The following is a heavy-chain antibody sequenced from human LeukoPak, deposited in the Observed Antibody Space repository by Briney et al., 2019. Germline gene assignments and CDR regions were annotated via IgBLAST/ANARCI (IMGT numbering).Heavy chain of an antibody. CDR3: AGSVAGVAFDY. D-gene: IGHD6-19*01. V-gene: IGHV3-48*01. CDR1: GFTFSSYS. J-gene: IGHJ4*02. Sequence: GGSLRLSCAASGFTFSSYSMNRVRQAPGKGLEWVSYISSSSSTIYYADSVKGRFTISRDNAKNSLYLQMNSLRAEDTAVYYCAGSVAGVAFDYWGQGTLVTVSS. CDR2: ISSSSSTI.